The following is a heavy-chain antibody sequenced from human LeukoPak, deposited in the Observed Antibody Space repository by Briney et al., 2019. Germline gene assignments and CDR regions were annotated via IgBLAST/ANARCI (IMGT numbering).Heavy chain of an antibody. CDR2: INSDGSST. V-gene: IGHV3-74*01. CDR3: ARGRGPYGWFDP. Sequence: PGGSLRLSCAASGFTVSSYWMHRVRQAPGKGLVWVSRINSDGSSTNYADSVKGRFTISRDNAKNTLYLQMNGLRVEDTAEYYCARGRGPYGWFDPWGQGTLVTVSS. J-gene: IGHJ5*02. CDR1: GFTVSSYW. D-gene: IGHD3-10*01.